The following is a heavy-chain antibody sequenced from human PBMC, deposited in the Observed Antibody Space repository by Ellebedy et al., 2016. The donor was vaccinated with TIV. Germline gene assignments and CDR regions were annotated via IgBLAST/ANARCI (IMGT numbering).Heavy chain of an antibody. D-gene: IGHD1-26*01. CDR3: AREEWELPDY. CDR1: GFTFSSYS. CDR2: IANSGSPT. V-gene: IGHV3-48*01. Sequence: GESLKISXEGSGFTFSSYSMNWVRQAPGKGLEWVSYIANSGSPTYYTDSVKGRFTISRDNAKHSVYLQMNNLRVEDTAVYFCAREEWELPDYWGQGTLVTVSS. J-gene: IGHJ4*02.